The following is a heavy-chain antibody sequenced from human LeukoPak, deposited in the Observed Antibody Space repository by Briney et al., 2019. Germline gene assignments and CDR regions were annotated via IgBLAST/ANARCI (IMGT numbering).Heavy chain of an antibody. V-gene: IGHV3-30-3*01. CDR2: ISYDGSNK. D-gene: IGHD3-3*01. J-gene: IGHJ5*02. CDR3: ARGLRGTKDSKLRFLGGGLNWFDP. Sequence: GRSLRLSCAASGFTFSSYAMHWVRQAPGKGLEWVAVISYDGSNKYYADSVKGRFTISRDNSKNTLYLQKNSLRAEDTAVYYCARGLRGTKDSKLRFLGGGLNWFDPWGQGTLVTVSS. CDR1: GFTFSSYA.